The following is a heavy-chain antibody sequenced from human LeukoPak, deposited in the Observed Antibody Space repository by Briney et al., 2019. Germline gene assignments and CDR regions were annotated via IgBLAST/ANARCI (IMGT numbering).Heavy chain of an antibody. J-gene: IGHJ6*03. CDR2: ISSSGSTI. CDR3: ARGLHYPITMIVGRDYYMDV. V-gene: IGHV3-48*03. Sequence: GGSLRLSCAASGFTFSSYEMNWVRQAPGKGLEWVSYISSSGSTIYYADSVKGRFTISRDNAKNSLYLQMNSLRAEDTAVYYCARGLHYPITMIVGRDYYMDVWGKGTTVTVSS. CDR1: GFTFSSYE. D-gene: IGHD3-22*01.